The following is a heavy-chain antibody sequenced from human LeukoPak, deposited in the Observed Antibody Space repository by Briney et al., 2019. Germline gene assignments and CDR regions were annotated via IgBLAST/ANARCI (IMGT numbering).Heavy chain of an antibody. CDR1: GFTFSTSA. Sequence: GGSLRLSCAASGFTFSTSAMSWVRQAPGKGLEWVSSISTTVGITYYADSVKGRFTISRDNSNHTPYLQMNSLTAEDTAVYYCTKRAEFGGFDPWGQGTLVTVSS. V-gene: IGHV3-23*01. D-gene: IGHD3-10*01. CDR2: ISTTVGIT. CDR3: TKRAEFGGFDP. J-gene: IGHJ5*02.